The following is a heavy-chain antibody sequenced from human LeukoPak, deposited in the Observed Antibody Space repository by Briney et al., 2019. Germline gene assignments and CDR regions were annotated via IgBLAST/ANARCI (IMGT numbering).Heavy chain of an antibody. CDR3: ARDSTPNYYDSSGLDY. Sequence: PSGSLSLSCTASGFTFADYDMSWVRQAPGKGLEWVAVIWYDGSNKYYVDSVKGRFTISRDNSKNTLYLQMNSLRAEDTAVYYCARDSTPNYYDSSGLDYWGQGTLVTVSS. D-gene: IGHD3-22*01. CDR1: GFTFADYD. CDR2: IWYDGSNK. V-gene: IGHV3-33*01. J-gene: IGHJ4*02.